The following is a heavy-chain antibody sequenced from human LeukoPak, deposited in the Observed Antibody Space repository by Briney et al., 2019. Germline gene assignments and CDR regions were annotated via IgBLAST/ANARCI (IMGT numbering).Heavy chain of an antibody. J-gene: IGHJ4*02. Sequence: ASETLSLTCTVSGDSVSNGNYYWSWLRQPPGKALEWIGYIYYTGKTYYNPSLEGRVTILVDTSRNHFSVKLSSVTAADTAVYYCARSQNYYGSGDYWSQGTLVTVSS. D-gene: IGHD3-10*01. CDR2: IYYTGKT. CDR1: GDSVSNGNYY. V-gene: IGHV4-61*03. CDR3: ARSQNYYGSGDY.